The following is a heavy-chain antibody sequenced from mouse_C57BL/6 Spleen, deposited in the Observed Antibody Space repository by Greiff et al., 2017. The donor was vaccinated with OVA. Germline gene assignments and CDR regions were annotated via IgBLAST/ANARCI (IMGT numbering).Heavy chain of an antibody. V-gene: IGHV5-6*01. CDR3: ARDPLYYDYDYAMDY. Sequence: EVNVVESGGDLVKPGGSLKLSCAASGFTFSSYGMSWVRQTPDKRLEWVATISSGGSYTYYPDSVKGRFTISRDNAKNTLYLQMSSLKSEDTAMYYCARDPLYYDYDYAMDYWGQGTSVTVSS. J-gene: IGHJ4*01. CDR1: GFTFSSYG. CDR2: ISSGGSYT. D-gene: IGHD2-4*01.